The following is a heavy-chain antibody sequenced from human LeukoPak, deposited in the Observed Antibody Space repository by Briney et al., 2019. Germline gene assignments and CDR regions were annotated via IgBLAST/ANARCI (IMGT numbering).Heavy chain of an antibody. D-gene: IGHD3-22*01. J-gene: IGHJ4*02. CDR2: ISGSGGST. CDR1: GFTFSSYA. V-gene: IGHV3-23*01. CDR3: AKDTDYDSSGYADY. Sequence: GGSLRLSCAASGFTFSSYAMSWVRQAPGKGLEWVSAISGSGGSTYYADSVKGRFTISRDNSKNTLYLQMNSLRAEDTAVYYCAKDTDYDSSGYADYWGQGTLVTVSP.